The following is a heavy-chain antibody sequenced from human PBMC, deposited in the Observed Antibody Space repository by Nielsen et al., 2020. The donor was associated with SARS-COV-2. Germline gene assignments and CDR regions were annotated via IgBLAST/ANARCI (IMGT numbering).Heavy chain of an antibody. V-gene: IGHV3-30*19. J-gene: IGHJ4*02. CDR2: IWYDGSNK. CDR3: ARQYYYDSSGLDYGLLY. CDR1: GFTFSSYG. D-gene: IGHD3-22*01. Sequence: GGSLRLSCAASGFTFSSYGMHWVRQAPGKGLEWVAVIWYDGSNKYYADSVKGRFTISRDNSKNTLYLQMNSLRAEDTAVYYCARQYYYDSSGLDYGLLYWGQGTLVTVSS.